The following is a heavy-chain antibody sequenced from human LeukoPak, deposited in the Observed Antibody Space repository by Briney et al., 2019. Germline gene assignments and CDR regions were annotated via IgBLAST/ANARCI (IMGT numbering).Heavy chain of an antibody. CDR2: INSDGSST. CDR1: GFTFSSYW. CDR3: ARVAYSGSGSYYNAGHIDY. J-gene: IGHJ4*02. V-gene: IGHV3-74*01. Sequence: RTGGSLRLSCAASGFTFSSYWMHWVRQTPGKGQVWVSRINSDGSSTSYADSVKGRFTISRDNAKNTLYLQMNSLRAEDTAVYYCARVAYSGSGSYYNAGHIDYWGQGTLVTVSS. D-gene: IGHD3-10*01.